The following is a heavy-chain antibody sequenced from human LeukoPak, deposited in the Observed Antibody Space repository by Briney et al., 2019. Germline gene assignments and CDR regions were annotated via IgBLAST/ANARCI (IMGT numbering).Heavy chain of an antibody. CDR3: ARVGGDHPLSYFDY. CDR2: IYTSGST. V-gene: IGHV4-4*07. CDR1: GGSISSYY. J-gene: IGHJ4*02. Sequence: PSETLSLTCTVSGGSISSYYWSWIRQPAGKGLEWIGRIYTSGSTNYNPSLKSRVTISVDKSKNQFSLKLSSVTAADTAVYYCARVGGDHPLSYFDYWGQGTLGTVSS. D-gene: IGHD1-26*01.